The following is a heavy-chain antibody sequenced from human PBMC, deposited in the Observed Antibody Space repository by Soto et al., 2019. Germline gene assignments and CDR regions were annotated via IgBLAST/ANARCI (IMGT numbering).Heavy chain of an antibody. V-gene: IGHV3-23*01. CDR3: AKDSSQQWLVGYYFDY. CDR1: GFTFSSYA. Sequence: EVQLLESGGGLVQPGGSLRLSCAASGFTFSSYAMSWVRQAPGKGLEWVSAISGSGGSTYYADSVKGRFTISRDNSKNTLYLQMNSLRAEDTAVYYCAKDSSQQWLVGYYFDYWGQGTLVTVSS. J-gene: IGHJ4*02. CDR2: ISGSGGST. D-gene: IGHD6-19*01.